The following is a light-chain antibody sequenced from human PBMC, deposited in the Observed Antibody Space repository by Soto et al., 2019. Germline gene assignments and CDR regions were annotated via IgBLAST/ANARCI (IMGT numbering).Light chain of an antibody. Sequence: ESVLTQSPGTLSLSPGERATLSCRASQSVSSSYLAWYQHKPGQSPRLLIYGASSRATGIPDRFSGSGSGTDFTLTISRLEPEDFAVYYCQQYGNLPREYTFGQGTKLEIK. J-gene: IGKJ2*01. V-gene: IGKV3-20*01. CDR3: QQYGNLPREYT. CDR2: GAS. CDR1: QSVSSSY.